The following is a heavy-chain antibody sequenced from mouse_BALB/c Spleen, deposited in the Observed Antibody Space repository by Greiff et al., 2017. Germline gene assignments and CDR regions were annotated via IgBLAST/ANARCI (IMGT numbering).Heavy chain of an antibody. D-gene: IGHD2-1*01. J-gene: IGHJ2*01. CDR3: TDNGNACDD. CDR2: IYPGSGST. V-gene: IGHV1S22*01. Sequence: LKQPGSELVRPGASVKLSCKASGYTFTSYWMHWVKQRPGQGLEWIGNIYPGSGSTNYDEKFKSKATLTVDTSSSTAYMQLSSLTSEDSAVYYCTDNGNACDDWGQGTTLTVSA. CDR1: GYTFTSYW.